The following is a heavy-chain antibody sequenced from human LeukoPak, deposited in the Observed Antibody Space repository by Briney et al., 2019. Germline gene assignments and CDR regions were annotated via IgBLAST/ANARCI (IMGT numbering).Heavy chain of an antibody. J-gene: IGHJ4*02. Sequence: PGGSLRLSCAASGFAFSDYEMNWVRQAPGKGLEWVSFVSSSGSTDYYADSVKGRFIISKDNAKNLLYLEMNNLRVEDTAVYYCAKPMDSSGYGHFDYWGQGTLVTVSS. CDR3: AKPMDSSGYGHFDY. V-gene: IGHV3-48*03. D-gene: IGHD3-22*01. CDR1: GFAFSDYE. CDR2: VSSSGSTD.